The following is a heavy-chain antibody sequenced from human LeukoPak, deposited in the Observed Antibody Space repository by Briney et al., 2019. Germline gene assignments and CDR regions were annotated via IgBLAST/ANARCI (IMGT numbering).Heavy chain of an antibody. Sequence: SQTLSLTCTVSGGSISSGDYYWGWIRQLPGKGLEWIGYIYYSGRTYYNPSLKSRVTISVDTSRNQFSLKLSSVTAADTAVYYCASLAVAGLSEGYWGQGTLVIVSS. CDR2: IYYSGRT. CDR3: ASLAVAGLSEGY. D-gene: IGHD6-19*01. V-gene: IGHV4-30-4*08. J-gene: IGHJ4*02. CDR1: GGSISSGDYY.